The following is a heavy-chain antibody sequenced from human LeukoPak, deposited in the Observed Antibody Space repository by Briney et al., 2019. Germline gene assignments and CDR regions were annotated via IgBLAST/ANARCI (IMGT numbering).Heavy chain of an antibody. J-gene: IGHJ4*02. CDR1: GGSVSDNSYY. CDR3: ARDQRHPWFGDLFAFEY. V-gene: IGHV4-39*07. CDR2: MSYSGST. D-gene: IGHD3-10*01. Sequence: SETLSLTCTVSGGSVSDNSYYWGWIRQPPGKGPEWIGSMSYSGSTHYNPSLKSRVTISLDTSRNQFSLRLTSVTAADTAVYYCARDQRHPWFGDLFAFEYWGQGILVIVSS.